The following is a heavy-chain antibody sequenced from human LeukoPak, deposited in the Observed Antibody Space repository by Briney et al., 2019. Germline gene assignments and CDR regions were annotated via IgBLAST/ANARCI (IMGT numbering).Heavy chain of an antibody. J-gene: IGHJ4*02. CDR1: GFTFSNYG. D-gene: IGHD5-24*01. CDR3: AKGRQMSTTPYDY. Sequence: PGGSLRLPCAASGFTFSNYGMHWVRQAPGKGLEWVAVISYDGSNKYYADSVRGRFTISRDNSKNTLDLQMDSLRTEDTAMYYCAKGRQMSTTPYDYWGQGTLVTVSS. CDR2: ISYDGSNK. V-gene: IGHV3-30*18.